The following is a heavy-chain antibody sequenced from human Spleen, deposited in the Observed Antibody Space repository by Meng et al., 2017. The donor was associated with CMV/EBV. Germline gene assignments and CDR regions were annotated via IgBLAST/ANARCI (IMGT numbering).Heavy chain of an antibody. D-gene: IGHD3-10*01. CDR1: GFTFSSYA. V-gene: IGHV3-23*01. CDR2: ISDSGDST. J-gene: IGHJ4*02. CDR3: AKDTNYYGSGSYFGY. Sequence: GESLKISCAASGFTFSSYAMSWVRQAPGKGLEWVSTISDSGDSTYYADSVKGRFTISRDNAKNSLYLQMNSLRVEDTALYYCAKDTNYYGSGSYFGYWGQGTLVTVSS.